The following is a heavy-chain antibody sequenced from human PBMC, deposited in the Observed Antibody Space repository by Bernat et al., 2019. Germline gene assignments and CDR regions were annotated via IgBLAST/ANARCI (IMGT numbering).Heavy chain of an antibody. V-gene: IGHV3-33*01. Sequence: QVQLVESGGGVVQPGRSLRLSCAASGFTFSSYGMHWVRQTPGKGLEWVAVIWYDGSNKYYADSVKGRFTISRDNSKNTLYLEMNSLRAEDTAVYYCAGDSSVYDSLTGYPYDAFDIWGQGTMVTVSS. D-gene: IGHD3-9*01. CDR1: GFTFSSYG. CDR3: AGDSSVYDSLTGYPYDAFDI. J-gene: IGHJ3*02. CDR2: IWYDGSNK.